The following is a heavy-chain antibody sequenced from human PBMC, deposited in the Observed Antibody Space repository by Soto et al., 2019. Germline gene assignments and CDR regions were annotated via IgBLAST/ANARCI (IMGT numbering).Heavy chain of an antibody. J-gene: IGHJ6*02. D-gene: IGHD6-13*01. CDR1: GYTFTGYY. CDR3: ARDRYSSSWYPTGYYYGMDV. CDR2: INPNSGGT. Sequence: QVPLVQSGAEVKKPGASVKVSCKASGYTFTGYYMHWVRQAPGQGLEWMGWINPNSGGTNYAQKFXXGVTMTRDTSXXTXYXXLSRLRSDDTAVYYCARDRYSSSWYPTGYYYGMDVWGQGTTVTVSS. V-gene: IGHV1-2*02.